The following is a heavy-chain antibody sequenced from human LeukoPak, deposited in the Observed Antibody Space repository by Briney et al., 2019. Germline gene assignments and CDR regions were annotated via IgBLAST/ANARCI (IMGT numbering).Heavy chain of an antibody. V-gene: IGHV4-4*07. D-gene: IGHD3-22*01. CDR2: IYPTGNT. J-gene: IGHJ6*03. CDR1: GGAIISYY. CDR3: ARLKFYDSTGYSPGYYMDV. Sequence: SETLSLTCSVSGGAIISYYWSWIRQPAGKGPEWIGRIYPTGNTDYNPSLKTRVAMSTDLSKKQFSLRLRSVTAADTAVYYCARLKFYDSTGYSPGYYMDVWGKGTAVTVSS.